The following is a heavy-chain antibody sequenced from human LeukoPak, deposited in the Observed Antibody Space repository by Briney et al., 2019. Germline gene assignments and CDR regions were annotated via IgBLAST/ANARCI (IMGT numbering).Heavy chain of an antibody. CDR2: ITQDGSAK. J-gene: IGHJ3*01. CDR1: GFIFSNAW. CDR3: ADPGWG. D-gene: IGHD6-19*01. Sequence: GGSLRLSCVASGFIFSNAWMTWVRQAPGKGLEWVATITQDGSAKYYVDSVKGRFTISRDNAKSSLYLQMNSLRAEDTAVYYCADPGWGWGQGTVVTVSS. V-gene: IGHV3-7*01.